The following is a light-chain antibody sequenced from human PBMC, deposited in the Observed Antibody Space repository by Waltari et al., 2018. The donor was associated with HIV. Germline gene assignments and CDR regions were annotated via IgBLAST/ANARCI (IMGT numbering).Light chain of an antibody. CDR3: QQVYSYPLT. V-gene: IGKV1-9*01. CDR1: QDINRY. J-gene: IGKJ3*01. CDR2: GTS. Sequence: DIQLTPSPSFLSASVGDRVTVTCRASQDINRYFAWYQQKPGKAPKLLIYGTSFLSSGVPSRFRGSGSGTEFTLTITSLQPEDFATYYCQQVYSYPLTFGPGTKVDI.